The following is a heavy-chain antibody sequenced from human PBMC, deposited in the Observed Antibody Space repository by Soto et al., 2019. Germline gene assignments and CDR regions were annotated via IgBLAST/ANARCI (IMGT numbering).Heavy chain of an antibody. CDR3: ARLRGYGSGSYYKHYSYAMDV. V-gene: IGHV4-34*01. Sequence: ETLSLTCAVYGGSFSGYYWSWIRQPPGKGLEWIGEINHSGSTNYNPSLKSRVTISVDTSKNQFSLKLSSVTAADKAVYYCARLRGYGSGSYYKHYSYAMDVWGQGTTLTVS. CDR2: INHSGST. CDR1: GGSFSGYY. D-gene: IGHD3-10*01. J-gene: IGHJ6*02.